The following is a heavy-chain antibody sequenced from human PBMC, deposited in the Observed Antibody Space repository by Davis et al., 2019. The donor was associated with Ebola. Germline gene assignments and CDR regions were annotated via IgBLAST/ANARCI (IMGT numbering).Heavy chain of an antibody. CDR3: AKDRGSGYGEFDY. J-gene: IGHJ4*02. D-gene: IGHD2-15*01. Sequence: SLKISCAASGFTFSSYAMHWVRQAPGKGLEWVAVISYDGSNKYYADSVKGRFTISRDNSKNKLYLQMNSLRVEDTAVYFCAKDRGSGYGEFDYWGQGTLVTVSS. V-gene: IGHV3-30-3*01. CDR2: ISYDGSNK. CDR1: GFTFSSYA.